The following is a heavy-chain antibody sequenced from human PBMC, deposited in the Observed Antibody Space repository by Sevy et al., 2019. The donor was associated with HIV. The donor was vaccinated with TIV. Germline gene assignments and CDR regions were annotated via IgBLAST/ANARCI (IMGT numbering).Heavy chain of an antibody. J-gene: IGHJ4*02. CDR1: GGSVNSGPDY. D-gene: IGHD6-19*01. CDR2: IYSSGST. Sequence: SETLSLTCTVSGGSVNSGPDYWSWIRQPPGKGLEWIGYIYSSGSTNYDPSLKSRVTISVDTSKNQFSLNLISVTAADTAVYYCARVSAEVAGKPHFDHWGQGTLVTVSS. CDR3: ARVSAEVAGKPHFDH. V-gene: IGHV4-61*01.